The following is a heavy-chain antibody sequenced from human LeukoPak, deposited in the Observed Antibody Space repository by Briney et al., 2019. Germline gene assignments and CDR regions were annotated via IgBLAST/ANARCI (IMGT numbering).Heavy chain of an antibody. CDR1: GGSISSYY. D-gene: IGHD5-18*01. J-gene: IGHJ5*02. CDR2: IFYSGST. V-gene: IGHV4-59*01. CDR3: ARDNGYSYAP. Sequence: SETLSLTCTVSGGSISSYYWSWIRQPAGKGLEWIGDIFYSGSTKYNPSLKSRVTISVDTSKNQFSLKVSSVTAADTAVYYCARDNGYSYAPWGQGTLVTVSS.